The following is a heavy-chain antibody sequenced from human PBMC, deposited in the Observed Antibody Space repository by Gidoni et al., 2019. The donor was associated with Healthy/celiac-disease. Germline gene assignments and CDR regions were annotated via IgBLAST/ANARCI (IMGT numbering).Heavy chain of an antibody. Sequence: QVQLVQSGAEVKKPGSSVQVSCQASGGTFSSYTISWVRQSPGLGLEWMGRIIPILGIANYAQKFQGRVTITAEQSTSTAYMELSSLRSEDTAVYYCARASEIGGSWYRGGLFDYWGQGTLVTVSS. CDR1: GGTFSSYT. J-gene: IGHJ4*02. D-gene: IGHD6-13*01. CDR3: ARASEIGGSWYRGGLFDY. CDR2: IIPILGIA. V-gene: IGHV1-69*02.